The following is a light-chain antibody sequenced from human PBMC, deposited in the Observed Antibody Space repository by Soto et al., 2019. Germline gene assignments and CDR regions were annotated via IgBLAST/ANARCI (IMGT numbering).Light chain of an antibody. CDR1: SSNIGRNY. Sequence: QAVLTQPPSASGTPGQGGTISCSGSSSNIGRNYVYWYQQVPGTAPKLLIYSDNQRPSGVPDRLSGSRSGTSASLAISGLRSEDEADYYCAAWDDSLSGRVFGGGTKLTVL. V-gene: IGLV1-47*02. J-gene: IGLJ3*02. CDR3: AAWDDSLSGRV. CDR2: SDN.